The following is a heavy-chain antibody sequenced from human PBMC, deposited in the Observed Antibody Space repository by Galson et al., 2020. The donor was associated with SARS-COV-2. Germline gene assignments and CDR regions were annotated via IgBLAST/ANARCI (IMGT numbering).Heavy chain of an antibody. CDR3: ATGPGIAVAGTGTWCDP. V-gene: IGHV1-24*01. D-gene: IGHD6-19*01. Sequence: GESLKIPCKVSGYTLTELSMHWVRQAPGKGLDRMGGFAPEDGETISAQKFQGRATTTEDTSTDTAYMGRSSLRSGDTAVYHSATGPGIAVAGTGTWCDPWGQGTLVTVAS. CDR1: GYTLTELS. J-gene: IGHJ5*02. CDR2: FAPEDGET.